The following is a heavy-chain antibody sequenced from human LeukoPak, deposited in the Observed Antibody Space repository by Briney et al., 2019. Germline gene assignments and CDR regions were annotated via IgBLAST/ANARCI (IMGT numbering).Heavy chain of an antibody. J-gene: IGHJ4*02. Sequence: GGSLRLPCAASGFTFSSYAMSWVRQAPGKGLEGVSAISGSGGSTYYADSVKGRFTISRDNSKNTLYLQMNSLRAEDTAVYYCARYYSSSPQYYFDYWGQGTLVTVSS. CDR2: ISGSGGST. CDR1: GFTFSSYA. D-gene: IGHD6-6*01. CDR3: ARYYSSSPQYYFDY. V-gene: IGHV3-23*01.